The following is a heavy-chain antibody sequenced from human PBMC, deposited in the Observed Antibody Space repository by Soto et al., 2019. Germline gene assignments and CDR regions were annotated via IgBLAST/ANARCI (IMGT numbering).Heavy chain of an antibody. CDR2: ISAYNGNT. Sequence: SVKVSCKASGYTFTSYGISWVRQAPGQGLEWMGWISAYNGNTNYAQKLQGRVTMTTDASTSTAYMELRSLRSDDTAVYYCARGYDFWSGYQNFDYWGQGTLVTVSS. CDR3: ARGYDFWSGYQNFDY. V-gene: IGHV1-18*01. J-gene: IGHJ4*02. CDR1: GYTFTSYG. D-gene: IGHD3-3*01.